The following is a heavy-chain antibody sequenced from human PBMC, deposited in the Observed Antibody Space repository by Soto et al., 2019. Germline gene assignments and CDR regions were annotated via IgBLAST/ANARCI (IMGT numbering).Heavy chain of an antibody. CDR1: DDCRSRQS. J-gene: IGHJ4*02. Sequence: LVTLSLTCRVGDDCRSRQSRSWIGQPAGKGLEWIGRIYSSGSTNYNPSLKSRITMSIDTSKNQFSLKLRSVTAADTAMYYCARALAEGSGYTDHWGQGTLVTVSS. D-gene: IGHD5-12*01. CDR3: ARALAEGSGYTDH. V-gene: IGHV4-4*07. CDR2: IYSSGST.